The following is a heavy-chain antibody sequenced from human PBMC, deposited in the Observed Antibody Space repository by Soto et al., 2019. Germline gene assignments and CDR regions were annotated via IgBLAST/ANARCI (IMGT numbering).Heavy chain of an antibody. D-gene: IGHD5-18*01. J-gene: IGHJ4*02. V-gene: IGHV3-48*02. CDR1: GFTFSSYS. CDR2: ISSSSSTI. CDR3: ARVISMDLFLHTAPGY. Sequence: EVQLVESGGGLVQPGGSLRLSCAASGFTFSSYSMNWVRQAPGKGLEWVSYISSSSSTIYYADSVKGRFTISRDNAKNSLYLQMNSLRDEDTAVYYCARVISMDLFLHTAPGYWGQGTLVTVSS.